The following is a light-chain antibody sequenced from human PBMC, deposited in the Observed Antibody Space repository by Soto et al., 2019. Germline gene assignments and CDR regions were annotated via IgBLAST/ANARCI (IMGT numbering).Light chain of an antibody. CDR1: SSNIGAGYD. CDR2: VNS. Sequence: QLVLTQPPSVSGAPGQRVTISCTGSSSNIGAGYDVHWYQQIPRTAPKLLIYVNSNRPSGVPDRFSGSKSGTSASLAITGLQAEDEADYYCQSYDSGLSGYVFGTGTKLTVL. J-gene: IGLJ1*01. V-gene: IGLV1-40*01. CDR3: QSYDSGLSGYV.